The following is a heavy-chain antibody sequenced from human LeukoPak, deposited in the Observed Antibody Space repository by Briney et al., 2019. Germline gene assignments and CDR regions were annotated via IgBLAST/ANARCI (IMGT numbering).Heavy chain of an antibody. D-gene: IGHD5-18*01. Sequence: GGSLRPSCAASGFVFSSSAMHWVRQAPGKGLEWVAVISYDGINKFYAHSVKGRFTISRSNSKNTLYLQMNGLRPEDTAVYFCARGPSAYSSEFDYWGQGTLVTVSS. CDR2: ISYDGINK. CDR1: GFVFSSSA. CDR3: ARGPSAYSSEFDY. J-gene: IGHJ4*02. V-gene: IGHV3-30-3*01.